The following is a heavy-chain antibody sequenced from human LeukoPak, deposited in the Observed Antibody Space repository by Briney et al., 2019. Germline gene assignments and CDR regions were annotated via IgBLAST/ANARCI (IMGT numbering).Heavy chain of an antibody. CDR1: GGSFSGYY. D-gene: IGHD2-2*01. J-gene: IGHJ6*02. V-gene: IGHV4-34*01. CDR2: INHSGST. Sequence: PSETLSLTCAVYGGSFSGYYWSWIHQPPGKGLEWIGEINHSGSTNYNPSLKSRVTISVDTSKNQFSLKLSSVTAADTAVYYCARSKNIVVVPQLTYYYYGMDVWGQGTTVTVSS. CDR3: ARSKNIVVVPQLTYYYYGMDV.